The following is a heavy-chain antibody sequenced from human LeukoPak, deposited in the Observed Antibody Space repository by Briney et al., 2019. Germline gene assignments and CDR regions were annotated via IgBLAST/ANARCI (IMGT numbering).Heavy chain of an antibody. CDR3: ASAAGPFDH. V-gene: IGHV3-33*01. J-gene: IGHJ4*02. Sequence: PGGSLTLSCAAYRLAFSTYGMHWVRQAPGKGLEWVAVIWSDGSNKYYADSVKGRFTISRDNSKNTLYLQMSSLRAEDTAVYYCASAAGPFDHWGQGTLVTVSS. D-gene: IGHD6-13*01. CDR2: IWSDGSNK. CDR1: RLAFSTYG.